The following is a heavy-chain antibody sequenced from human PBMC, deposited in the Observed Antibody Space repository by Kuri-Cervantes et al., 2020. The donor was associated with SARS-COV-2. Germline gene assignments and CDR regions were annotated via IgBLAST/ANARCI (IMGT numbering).Heavy chain of an antibody. CDR2: IKEDGSGQ. CDR3: ARRYTDVLGFLEWPGKTQYYYYIDV. J-gene: IGHJ6*03. D-gene: IGHD3-3*01. Sequence: GGSLRLSCAASGFIFSNFWMNWVRQAPGKGLEWVAKIKEDGSGQYYVDSVKGRFTISRDNAKNTLYLQMNSLRAEDTAVYYCARRYTDVLGFLEWPGKTQYYYYIDVWGEGTTVTVSS. V-gene: IGHV3-7*03. CDR1: GFIFSNFW.